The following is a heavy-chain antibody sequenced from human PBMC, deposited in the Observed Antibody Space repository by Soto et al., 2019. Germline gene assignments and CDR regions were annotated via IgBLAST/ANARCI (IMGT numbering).Heavy chain of an antibody. CDR1: GGTFSSYA. D-gene: IGHD3-22*01. J-gene: IGHJ4*02. CDR3: ARESYYDSSGYYYDSDY. CDR2: IIPIFGTA. Sequence: QVQLVQSGAEVKKPGSSVKVSCKASGGTFSSYAISWVRQAPGQGLEWMGGIIPIFGTANYAQKFQGRVTITAXASXSXGYMELSSLRSEDTAVYYCARESYYDSSGYYYDSDYWGQGTLVTVSS. V-gene: IGHV1-69*12.